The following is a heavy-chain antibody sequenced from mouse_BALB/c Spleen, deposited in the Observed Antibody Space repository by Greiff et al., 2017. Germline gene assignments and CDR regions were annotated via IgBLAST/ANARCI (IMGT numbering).Heavy chain of an antibody. CDR2: IWSGGST. CDR3: ATPPDGYYSYWYFDV. Sequence: QVQLKESGPGLVQPSQTLSITCTASGFSLTSYGVHWVRQSPGKGLEWLGVIWSGGSTDYNAAFISRLSTSKDNSKSQVFFKMNSLQANDTAIYYCATPPDGYYSYWYFDVWGAGTTVTVSS. D-gene: IGHD2-3*01. CDR1: GFSLTSYG. V-gene: IGHV2-2*02. J-gene: IGHJ1*01.